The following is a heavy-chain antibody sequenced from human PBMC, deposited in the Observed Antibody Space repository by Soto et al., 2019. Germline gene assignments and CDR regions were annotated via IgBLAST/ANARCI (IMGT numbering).Heavy chain of an antibody. CDR2: ISPYDGST. CDR1: GFTFTNYF. Sequence: QVQLVQSGAEVKKPGASVKVSCKASGFTFTNYFFHWVRQAPRQGLEWLGIISPYDGSTKYVQSLQGRVTVTSDTSTSTVYMELSSLRSEDTDVYFCARGDGRGSTGFYYYYGMDVWGHGTTITVSS. J-gene: IGHJ6*02. CDR3: ARGDGRGSTGFYYYYGMDV. D-gene: IGHD1-26*01. V-gene: IGHV1-46*01.